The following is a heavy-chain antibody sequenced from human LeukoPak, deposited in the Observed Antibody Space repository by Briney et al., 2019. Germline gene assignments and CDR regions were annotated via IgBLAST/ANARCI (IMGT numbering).Heavy chain of an antibody. V-gene: IGHV1-3*01. Sequence: GASVKVSPMPSGYTFTTYVLHWVRQAPGQRLEWMGWINAGNGDTKYSQKFQGRVTITRDTSASPPDMERSSLRSEDTAVYYCASQILNWFDPWGQGTLVTVSS. D-gene: IGHD2/OR15-2a*01. CDR3: ASQILNWFDP. CDR2: INAGNGDT. J-gene: IGHJ5*02. CDR1: GYTFTTYV.